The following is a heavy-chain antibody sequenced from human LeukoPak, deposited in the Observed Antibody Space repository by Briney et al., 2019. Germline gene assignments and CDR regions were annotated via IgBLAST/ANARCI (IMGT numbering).Heavy chain of an antibody. CDR3: ARDSGTTGTTGWFDP. V-gene: IGHV1-18*01. Sequence: ASVKVSCKASTTYDITWVRQAPGQGLNGDTHYALKLQVITVTTDTSTTTTYKELRSLRSDDTAVYYCARDSGTTGTTGWFDPWGQGTLVTVSS. CDR2: GDT. D-gene: IGHD1-1*01. CDR1: TTYD. J-gene: IGHJ5*02.